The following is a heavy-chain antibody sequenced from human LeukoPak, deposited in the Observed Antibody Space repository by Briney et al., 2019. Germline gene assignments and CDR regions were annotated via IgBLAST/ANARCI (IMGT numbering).Heavy chain of an antibody. Sequence: LVKVSCKASGGTFSSYAISWVRQAPGQGLEWMGGIIPIFGTANYAQKFQGRVTITADESTSTAYMELSSLRSEDTAVYYCAGVGCSSTSCYGGGWYYYGMDVWGKGTTVTVSS. V-gene: IGHV1-69*01. D-gene: IGHD2-2*01. CDR2: IIPIFGTA. J-gene: IGHJ6*04. CDR3: AGVGCSSTSCYGGGWYYYGMDV. CDR1: GGTFSSYA.